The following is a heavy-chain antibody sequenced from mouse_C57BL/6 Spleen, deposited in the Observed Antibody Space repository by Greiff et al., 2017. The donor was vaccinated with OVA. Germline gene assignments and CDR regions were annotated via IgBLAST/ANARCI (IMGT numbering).Heavy chain of an antibody. CDR2: IHPNSGST. J-gene: IGHJ1*03. Sequence: QVQLQQPGAELVKPGASVKLSCKASGYTFTSYWMHWVKQRPGQGLEWIGMIHPNSGSTNYNEKFKSKATLTVYKSSSTAYMQLSSLTSGDSAVYYCARWDYYGSSWYFDVWGTGTTVTVSS. V-gene: IGHV1-64*01. CDR1: GYTFTSYW. D-gene: IGHD1-1*01. CDR3: ARWDYYGSSWYFDV.